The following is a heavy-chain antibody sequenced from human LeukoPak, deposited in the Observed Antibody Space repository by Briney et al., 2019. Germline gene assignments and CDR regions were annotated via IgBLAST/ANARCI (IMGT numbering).Heavy chain of an antibody. CDR1: GFTFSNYW. Sequence: PGGSLRLSCAASGFTFSNYWMHWVRQAPGKGLEWVANIKQDGSEKYYVDSVKGRFTISRDNAKNSLYLQMNSLRAEDTAVYYCAASIVATITYLDYWGQGTLVTVSS. J-gene: IGHJ4*02. CDR3: AASIVATITYLDY. D-gene: IGHD5-12*01. V-gene: IGHV3-7*01. CDR2: IKQDGSEK.